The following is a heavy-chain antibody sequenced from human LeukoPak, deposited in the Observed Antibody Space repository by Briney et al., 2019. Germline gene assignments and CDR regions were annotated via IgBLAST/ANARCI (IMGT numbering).Heavy chain of an antibody. CDR3: ARGGRYCSGGSCPEYYYYYMDV. V-gene: IGHV4-34*01. Sequence: SETLSLTCAVYGGSFSGYYWNWIRQPPGKGLEWIGEINHSGSTNYNPSLKSRVTISVDTSKNQFSLKLSSVTAADTAVYYCARGGRYCSGGSCPEYYYYYMDVWGKGTTVTVSS. CDR1: GGSFSGYY. J-gene: IGHJ6*03. D-gene: IGHD2-15*01. CDR2: INHSGST.